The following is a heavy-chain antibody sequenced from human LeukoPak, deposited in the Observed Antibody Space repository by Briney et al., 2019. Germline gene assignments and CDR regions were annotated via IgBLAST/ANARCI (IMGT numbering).Heavy chain of an antibody. J-gene: IGHJ4*02. CDR3: ARHVRGDDY. D-gene: IGHD3-10*02. V-gene: IGHV4-59*08. Sequence: SETLSLTCTVSGGSVSSYYWSWIRQPPGKGLEWIGYIYYSGSTNYNPSLKSRVTISVDTSKNQFSLKLSSVTAADTAVYYCARHVRGDDYWGQGTLVTVSS. CDR1: GGSVSSYY. CDR2: IYYSGST.